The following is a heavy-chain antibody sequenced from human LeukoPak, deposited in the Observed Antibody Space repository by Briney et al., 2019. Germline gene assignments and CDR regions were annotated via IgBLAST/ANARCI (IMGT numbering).Heavy chain of an antibody. D-gene: IGHD5-18*01. CDR2: IYSGGST. CDR1: GLTVSSNY. Sequence: PGGSLRLSCAASGLTVSSNYMSWVRQAPGKGLEWVSVIYSGGSTYYADSVKGRFTIPRDNSKNTLYLQMNSLRAEDTAVYYCARVRTAMDLDYFDYWGQGTLVTVSS. J-gene: IGHJ4*02. CDR3: ARVRTAMDLDYFDY. V-gene: IGHV3-53*01.